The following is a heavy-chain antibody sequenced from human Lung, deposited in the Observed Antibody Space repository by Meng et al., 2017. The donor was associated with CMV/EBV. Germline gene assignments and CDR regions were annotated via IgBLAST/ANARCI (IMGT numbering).Heavy chain of an antibody. CDR2: ISYDGSNK. Sequence: GGSLGLXCAASGFTFSRFAMHWVRQAPGKGLEWVAVISYDGSNKYYADSVKGRFTISRDNSKNTLYLQMNSLRAEDTAVYHCARGITVAPPSDWGQGTLVTVSS. D-gene: IGHD6-19*01. J-gene: IGHJ4*02. CDR3: ARGITVAPPSD. V-gene: IGHV3-30-3*01. CDR1: GFTFSRFA.